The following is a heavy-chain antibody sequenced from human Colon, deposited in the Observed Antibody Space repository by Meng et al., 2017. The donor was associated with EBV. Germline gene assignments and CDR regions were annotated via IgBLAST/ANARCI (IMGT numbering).Heavy chain of an antibody. J-gene: IGHJ5*02. D-gene: IGHD5-12*01. CDR2: INVGHGNT. V-gene: IGHV1-3*01. CDR1: GYTFTSYA. CDR3: ARDISLNIVRTRYNWLDP. Sequence: QVQLVQSGAEVKKPXXSXKGXCXXSGYTFTSYAMHWVRQAPGQRLEWMGWINVGHGNTKYSQKFQGRVTITRDTTASTAYMELSSLRSEDTAVYYCARDISLNIVRTRYNWLDPWGHGTLVTVSS.